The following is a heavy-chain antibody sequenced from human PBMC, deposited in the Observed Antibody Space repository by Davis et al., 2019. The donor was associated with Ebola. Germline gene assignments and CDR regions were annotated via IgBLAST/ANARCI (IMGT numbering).Heavy chain of an antibody. D-gene: IGHD1-1*01. CDR2: INPHNGNT. CDR1: GYTFTNYG. CDR3: ARAQFPTTSDH. V-gene: IGHV1-18*04. Sequence: ASVTVSCKASGYTFTNYGITWVRQAPGQGLEWMGWINPHNGNTNDAQNVQGRVIMTTDTSTSTVYMEVGSLRSDDTAVYYCARAQFPTTSDHWGQGTLVTVS. J-gene: IGHJ4*02.